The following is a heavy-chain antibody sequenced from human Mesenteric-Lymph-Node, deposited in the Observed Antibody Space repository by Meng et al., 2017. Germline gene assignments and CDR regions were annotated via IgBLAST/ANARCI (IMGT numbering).Heavy chain of an antibody. CDR3: AKRSGSYFLSGFAN. V-gene: IGHV4-61*03. CDR1: GAAVSSGTNQ. Sequence: VLLRGLGPGLVRPPETLSLTYGCSGAAVSSGTNQWSWIRQPPGKGLEWLGVIHSSGNTNHNPSLKSRVTISVDTSKNHFSLKLTSVTAADTGVYYCAKRSGSYFLSGFANWGQGTLVTVSS. D-gene: IGHD1-26*01. CDR2: IHSSGNT. J-gene: IGHJ4*02.